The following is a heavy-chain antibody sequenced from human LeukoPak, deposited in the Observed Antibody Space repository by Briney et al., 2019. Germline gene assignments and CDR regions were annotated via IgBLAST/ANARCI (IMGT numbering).Heavy chain of an antibody. J-gene: IGHJ5*02. CDR1: GFTFSNAW. CDR2: IYSGGST. CDR3: ARDESGWFDP. Sequence: GGSLRLSCAASGFTFSNAWMSWVRQAPGKGLEWVSVIYSGGSTYYADSVKGRFTISRDNSKNTLYLQMNSLRAEDTAVYYCARDESGWFDPWGQGTLVTVSS. D-gene: IGHD3-10*01. V-gene: IGHV3-66*01.